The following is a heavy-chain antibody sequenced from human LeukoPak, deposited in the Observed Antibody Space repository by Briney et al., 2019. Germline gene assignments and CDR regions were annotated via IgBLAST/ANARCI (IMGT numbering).Heavy chain of an antibody. CDR3: ASIVEATQDAFDI. V-gene: IGHV3-23*01. Sequence: AGGSLRLSCAASGFTFSSYAMSWVRQAPGKGLEWVSAISGSGGSTYYADSVKGRFTISRDNSKNTLYLQMNSLRAEDTAVYYCASIVEATQDAFDIWGQGTMVTVSS. CDR1: GFTFSSYA. J-gene: IGHJ3*02. D-gene: IGHD1-26*01. CDR2: ISGSGGST.